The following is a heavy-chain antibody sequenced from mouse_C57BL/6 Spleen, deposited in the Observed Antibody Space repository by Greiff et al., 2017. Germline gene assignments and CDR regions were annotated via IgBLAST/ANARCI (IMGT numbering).Heavy chain of an antibody. CDR3: AGGDYEYDGGFAY. CDR1: GYSITSGYD. CDR2: ISYSGST. D-gene: IGHD2-4*01. J-gene: IGHJ3*01. V-gene: IGHV3-1*01. Sequence: EVKLQESGPGLVKPSQSLSLTCTVTGYSITSGYDWHWIRHFPGNKLEWMGYISYSGSTNYNPSLKNRISITHDTSKNHFFLKMNSVTTEDTATYYCAGGDYEYDGGFAYWGQGTLVTVSA.